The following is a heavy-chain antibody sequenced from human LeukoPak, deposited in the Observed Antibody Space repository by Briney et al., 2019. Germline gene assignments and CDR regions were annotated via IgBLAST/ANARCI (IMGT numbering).Heavy chain of an antibody. CDR1: GYTFTGCY. D-gene: IGHD4-23*01. V-gene: IGHV1-2*02. Sequence: GASVKLSCNSSGYTFTGCYMHWVRQAPGQGLGLVGLSNPNSGGTNYAQKFQGRVTMNRDKSISTAYMELSRLRSDDTDVYYCARQGYGGNPQGAADYWGQGTLVTVSS. CDR3: ARQGYGGNPQGAADY. CDR2: SNPNSGGT. J-gene: IGHJ4*02.